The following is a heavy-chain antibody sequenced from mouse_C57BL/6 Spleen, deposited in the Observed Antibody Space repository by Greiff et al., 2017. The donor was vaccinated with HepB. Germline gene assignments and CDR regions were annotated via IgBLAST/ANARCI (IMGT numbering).Heavy chain of an antibody. Sequence: VQLQQSGAELARPGASVKMSCKASGYTFTSYTMHWVKQRPGQGLEWIGYINPSSGYTKYNQKFKDKATLTADKSSSTAYMQLSSLTSEDSAVYYCARDDYGDYYAMDYWGQGTSVTVSS. CDR2: INPSSGYT. D-gene: IGHD2-4*01. V-gene: IGHV1-4*01. J-gene: IGHJ4*01. CDR1: GYTFTSYT. CDR3: ARDDYGDYYAMDY.